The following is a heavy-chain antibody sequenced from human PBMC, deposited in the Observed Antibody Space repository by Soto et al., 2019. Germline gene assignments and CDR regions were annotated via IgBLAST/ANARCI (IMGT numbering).Heavy chain of an antibody. CDR2: ISSNGGST. CDR1: GFTFSSYA. Sequence: GSLRLSCAASGFTFSSYAMHWVRQAPGKGLEYVSAISSNGGSTYYANSVKGRFTISRDNSKNTLYLQMGSLRAEDMAVYYCARDRPDCSSTSCYVGAFDIWGQGTMVTVSS. V-gene: IGHV3-64*01. CDR3: ARDRPDCSSTSCYVGAFDI. D-gene: IGHD2-2*01. J-gene: IGHJ3*02.